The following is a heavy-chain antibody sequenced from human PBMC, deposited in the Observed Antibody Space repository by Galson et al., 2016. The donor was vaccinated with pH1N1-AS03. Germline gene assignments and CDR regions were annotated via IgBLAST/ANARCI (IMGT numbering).Heavy chain of an antibody. CDR3: ARNGGMSGPALHP. CDR2: ISDDGGNK. Sequence: SLRLSCAASGNTFSDYAMHWVRQAPGKGLEWVALISDDGGNKKYADSVKGRFSISRHNSKDTLFLQMNSLRAEDTSFYYCARNGGMSGPALHPWGQGTLVTVSS. CDR1: GNTFSDYA. D-gene: IGHD3-16*01. V-gene: IGHV3-30*04. J-gene: IGHJ5*02.